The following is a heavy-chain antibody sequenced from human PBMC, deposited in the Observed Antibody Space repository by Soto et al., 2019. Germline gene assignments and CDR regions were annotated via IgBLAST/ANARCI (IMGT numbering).Heavy chain of an antibody. CDR2: IIPIFGTA. J-gene: IGHJ6*02. D-gene: IGHD1-7*01. CDR3: ARDRRYNWNSDYYYYGMDV. CDR1: GGTFSSYA. Sequence: QVQLVQSGAEVKKPGSSVKVSCKASGGTFSSYAISWVRQAPGQGLEWMGGIIPIFGTANYAQKFQGRVTITADKSTSTAYMELSSLRSEDTAVYYCARDRRYNWNSDYYYYGMDVWGQGTTVTVSS. V-gene: IGHV1-69*14.